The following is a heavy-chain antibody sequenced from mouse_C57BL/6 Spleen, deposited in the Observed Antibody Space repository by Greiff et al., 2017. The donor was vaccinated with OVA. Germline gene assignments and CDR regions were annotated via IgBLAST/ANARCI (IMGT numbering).Heavy chain of an antibody. Sequence: DVKLVESGGGLVQPGGSLKLSCAASGFTFSDYYMYWVRQTPEKRLEWVAYISNGGGSTYYPDTVKGRCTISRDNAKNTLYLQMCRLKSEDTAMYYCARRLLSAMGYWGPETSVTVSS. CDR1: GFTFSDYY. CDR2: ISNGGGST. D-gene: IGHD6-2*01. J-gene: IGHJ4*01. V-gene: IGHV5-12*01. CDR3: ARRLLSAMGY.